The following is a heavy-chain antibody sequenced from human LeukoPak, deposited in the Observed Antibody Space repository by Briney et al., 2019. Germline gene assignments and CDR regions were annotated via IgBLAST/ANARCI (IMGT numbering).Heavy chain of an antibody. V-gene: IGHV3-7*01. CDR3: ARAQGDIAAAGTIWFDP. Sequence: GSLRLSCAASGFTFSSYWMSWVRQAPGKGLEWVANIKQDGSEKYYVDSVKGRFTISRDNAKNSLYLQMNSLRAEDTAVYYCARAQGDIAAAGTIWFDPWGQGTLVTVSS. CDR2: IKQDGSEK. D-gene: IGHD6-13*01. J-gene: IGHJ5*02. CDR1: GFTFSSYW.